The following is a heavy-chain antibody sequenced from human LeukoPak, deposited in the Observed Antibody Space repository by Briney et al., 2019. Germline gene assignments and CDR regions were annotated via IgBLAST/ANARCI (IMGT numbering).Heavy chain of an antibody. J-gene: IGHJ4*02. CDR2: ISAYNGNT. CDR3: AKENTAYQLGYFDY. D-gene: IGHD2-2*01. V-gene: IGHV1-18*01. CDR1: GYTFTSYG. Sequence: ASVKVSCKASGYTFTSYGISWVRQAPGQGLEWMGWISAYNGNTNYAQKLQGRVTMTTDTSTSTAYMELRSLRSDDTAVYYCAKENTAYQLGYFDYWGQGTLVTVSS.